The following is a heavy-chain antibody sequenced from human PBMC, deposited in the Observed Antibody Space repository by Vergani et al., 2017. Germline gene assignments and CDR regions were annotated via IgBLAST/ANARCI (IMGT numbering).Heavy chain of an antibody. D-gene: IGHD6-19*01. CDR3: ARDTVTGSRYFDY. J-gene: IGHJ4*02. V-gene: IGHV3-30*02. CDR2: IRYDGSNT. CDR1: GFTFTNYG. Sequence: QVQLVESGGGVVHPGGSLRLSCAASGFTFTNYGMHWVRQAPGKGLEWVTFIRYDGSNTYYADSVKGRFTISRDNSKNTLFLQMNSLRPEDTAVYYCARDTVTGSRYFDYWGQGTLVTVSS.